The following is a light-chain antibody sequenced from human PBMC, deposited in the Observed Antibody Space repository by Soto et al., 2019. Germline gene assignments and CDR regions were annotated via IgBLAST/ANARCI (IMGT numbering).Light chain of an antibody. CDR3: CSYAGSSTYV. CDR2: EGS. V-gene: IGLV2-23*01. J-gene: IGLJ1*01. Sequence: QSVLTQPASVSGSPGQSLTISCTGTSSDVGSYNLVSWYQQHPGKAPKLMIYEGSKRPSGVSNRFSGSKSGNTASLTISGLQAEDEAEYYCCSYAGSSTYVFGTRTKVTVL. CDR1: SSDVGSYNL.